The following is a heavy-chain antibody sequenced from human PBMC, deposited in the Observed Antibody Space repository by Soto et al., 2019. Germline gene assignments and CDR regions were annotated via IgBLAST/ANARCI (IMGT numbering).Heavy chain of an antibody. J-gene: IGHJ6*02. CDR3: ARFDVVGAGNNYYYGLDV. CDR2: TYYRSKWYN. Sequence: PSQTLSLTCAISGDSVSSDSAGWTWIRQSPSRGLEWLGRTYYRSKWYNDYAVSVKGRITINADTSKNEFSLHLNSVTPEDTAVYFCARFDVVGAGNNYYYGLDVWGQGTPVTVSS. D-gene: IGHD1-26*01. CDR1: GDSVSSDSAG. V-gene: IGHV6-1*01.